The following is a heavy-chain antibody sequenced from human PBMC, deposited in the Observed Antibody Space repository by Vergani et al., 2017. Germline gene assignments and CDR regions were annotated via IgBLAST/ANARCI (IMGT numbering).Heavy chain of an antibody. CDR2: ISSSSSTI. V-gene: IGHV3-48*04. CDR1: GFTFSSYS. Sequence: EVQLLESGGGLVQPGGSLRLSCAASGFTFSSYSMNWVRQAPGKGLEWVSYISSSSSTIYYADSVKGRFTISSDNAKNSLYLQMNSLRAEDTAVYYCARDRHSGRGRAVDAFDIWGQGTMVTVSS. D-gene: IGHD3-10*01. J-gene: IGHJ3*02. CDR3: ARDRHSGRGRAVDAFDI.